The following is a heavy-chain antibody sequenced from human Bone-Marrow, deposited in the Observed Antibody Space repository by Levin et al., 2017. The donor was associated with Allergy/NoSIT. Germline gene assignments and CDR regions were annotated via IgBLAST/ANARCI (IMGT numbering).Heavy chain of an antibody. CDR1: GFTFSSYA. Sequence: GASVKVSCAASGFTFSSYAMSWVRQAPGKGLEWVSAISGSGGSTYYADSVKGRFTISRDNSKNTLYLQMNSLRAEDTAVYYCAKVSSTVMADYYYYMDVWGKGTTVTVSS. CDR2: ISGSGGST. V-gene: IGHV3-23*01. D-gene: IGHD4-17*01. J-gene: IGHJ6*03. CDR3: AKVSSTVMADYYYYMDV.